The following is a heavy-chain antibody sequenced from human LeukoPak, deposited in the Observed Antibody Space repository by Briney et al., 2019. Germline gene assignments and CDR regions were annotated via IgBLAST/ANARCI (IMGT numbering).Heavy chain of an antibody. V-gene: IGHV4-59*01. Sequence: SETLSLTCTVSGGSISGSYWSWIRQPPGKGLEWIGSFYYSGNTNYNPSLKSRVTISVDTSKNQFSLNLSSVTAADTAVYYGARDPYRDNFFDPWGQGTLVTVSS. CDR2: FYYSGNT. J-gene: IGHJ5*02. D-gene: IGHD1-26*01. CDR1: GGSISGSY. CDR3: ARDPYRDNFFDP.